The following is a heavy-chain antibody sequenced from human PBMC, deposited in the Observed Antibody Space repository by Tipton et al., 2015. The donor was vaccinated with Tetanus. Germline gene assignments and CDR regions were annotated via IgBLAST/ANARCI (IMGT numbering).Heavy chain of an antibody. D-gene: IGHD5-18*01. CDR3: ARRGYSYGYGSYYYYGMDV. V-gene: IGHV4-34*01. Sequence: TLSLTCAVYGGSFSGYYWSWIRQPPGKGLEWIGEINHSGSTNYNPSLKSRVTISVDTSKNQFSLKLSSVTAADTAVYYCARRGYSYGYGSYYYYGMDVWGQGTTVTVSS. CDR1: GGSFSGYY. J-gene: IGHJ6*02. CDR2: INHSGST.